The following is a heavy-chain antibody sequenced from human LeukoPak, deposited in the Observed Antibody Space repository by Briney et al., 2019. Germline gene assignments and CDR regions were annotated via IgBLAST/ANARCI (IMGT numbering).Heavy chain of an antibody. Sequence: GGSLRLSCAASGFTFSSYGMHWVRQAPGKGLEWVALISYDGTSQYYTGSVKGRFTISRDNSKNTLYLQMNSLRPEDTAVYYCAKESRDYYDGSGSDYWGQGTLVTVSS. V-gene: IGHV3-30*18. D-gene: IGHD3-22*01. CDR2: ISYDGTSQ. J-gene: IGHJ4*02. CDR3: AKESRDYYDGSGSDY. CDR1: GFTFSSYG.